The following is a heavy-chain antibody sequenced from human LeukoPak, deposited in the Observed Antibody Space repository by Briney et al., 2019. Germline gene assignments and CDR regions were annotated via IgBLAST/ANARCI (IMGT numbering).Heavy chain of an antibody. CDR2: INHSGST. Sequence: PSETLSLTCAVYGGSFSGYYWSWIRQPPGKGLEWIGEINHSGSTNYNPSLKSRVTISVDTSKNQFSLKLSSVTAADTAVYYCARAPIFGAHHRRFDPWGQGTLVTVSS. CDR3: ARAPIFGAHHRRFDP. J-gene: IGHJ5*02. CDR1: GGSFSGYY. V-gene: IGHV4-34*01. D-gene: IGHD3-3*01.